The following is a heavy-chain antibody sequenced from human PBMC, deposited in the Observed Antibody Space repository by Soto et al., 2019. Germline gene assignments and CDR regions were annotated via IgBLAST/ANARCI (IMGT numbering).Heavy chain of an antibody. CDR1: GYTFAMHY. J-gene: IGHJ4*02. CDR3: AREDGGGGRRHDF. D-gene: IGHD2-15*01. V-gene: IGHV1-46*01. Sequence: QVQLVQSGAEVKKPGASVKISCKTSGYTFAMHYIHWVRQAPGQGPEWMGMIYPRDGSTSYVQKFQGRVTMTRDTSATTVFLNMSRLTSHDTAVFYCAREDGGGGRRHDFWGQGTLVTVSS. CDR2: IYPRDGST.